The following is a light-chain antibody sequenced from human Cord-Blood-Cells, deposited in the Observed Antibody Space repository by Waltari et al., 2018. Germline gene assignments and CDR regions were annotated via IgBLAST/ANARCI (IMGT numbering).Light chain of an antibody. V-gene: IGKV1-5*03. Sequence: DIQMTQSPTTLSASVGERVTSPCRASQSISSWLAWYQQKPGKAPKLLIYKASSLESGVPSRFSGSGSGTEFTLTISSLQPDDFATYYCQQYNSYSWTFGQGTKVEIK. J-gene: IGKJ1*01. CDR1: QSISSW. CDR2: KAS. CDR3: QQYNSYSWT.